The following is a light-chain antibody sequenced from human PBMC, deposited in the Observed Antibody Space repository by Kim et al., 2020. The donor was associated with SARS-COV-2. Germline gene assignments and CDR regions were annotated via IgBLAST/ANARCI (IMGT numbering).Light chain of an antibody. CDR1: QSVLYSSNNKNY. J-gene: IGKJ4*01. CDR2: WAS. V-gene: IGKV4-1*01. Sequence: ATINGKSSQSVLYSSNNKNYLAWYQQKPGQPPKLLIYWASTRESGVPDRFSGSGSGTDFTLTISSLQTEDVAVYYCQQYYSTPRTFGGGTKVDIK. CDR3: QQYYSTPRT.